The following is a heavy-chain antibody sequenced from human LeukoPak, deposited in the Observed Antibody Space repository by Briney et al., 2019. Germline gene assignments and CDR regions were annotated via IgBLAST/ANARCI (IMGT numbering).Heavy chain of an antibody. D-gene: IGHD3-22*01. Sequence: ASVKVSCKVSGYTLTELSMHWVRQAPGKGLEWMGGFDPEDGETIYAQKFQGRVTMTEDTSTDTAYMELSSLRSEDTAVYYCAREYYDSSGYPRSTPRIWGQGTMVTVSS. V-gene: IGHV1-24*01. CDR1: GYTLTELS. J-gene: IGHJ3*02. CDR3: AREYYDSSGYPRSTPRI. CDR2: FDPEDGET.